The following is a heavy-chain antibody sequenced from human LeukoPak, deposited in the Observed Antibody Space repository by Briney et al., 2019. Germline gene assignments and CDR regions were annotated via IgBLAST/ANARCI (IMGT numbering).Heavy chain of an antibody. CDR2: IKQDGSEI. V-gene: IGHV3-7*04. D-gene: IGHD3-10*01. J-gene: IGHJ4*02. CDR1: GFTFSSYW. Sequence: PGGSLRLPCATSGFTFSSYWMNWVRQAPGKGLEWVANIKQDGSEIYYVDSVKGRFTISRDNAKNSLYLQMNSLKAEDTAVFYCVRALGTQEDYWGQGTLVTVSS. CDR3: VRALGTQEDY.